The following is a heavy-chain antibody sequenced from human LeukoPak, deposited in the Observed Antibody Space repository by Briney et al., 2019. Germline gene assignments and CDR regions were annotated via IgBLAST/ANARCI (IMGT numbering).Heavy chain of an antibody. CDR3: ARDPPFIIGTTFFDY. V-gene: IGHV3-21*01. CDR1: GLTFSSYS. Sequence: GGSLRLCCAASGLTFSSYSMNWVRQAPGKRLEWVSSISTSSTYIYYADSVKGRFTISRDNAKNSLYLQMNSLRAEDTAVYYCARDPPFIIGTTFFDYWGQGTLVTVSS. CDR2: ISTSSTYI. J-gene: IGHJ4*02. D-gene: IGHD1-20*01.